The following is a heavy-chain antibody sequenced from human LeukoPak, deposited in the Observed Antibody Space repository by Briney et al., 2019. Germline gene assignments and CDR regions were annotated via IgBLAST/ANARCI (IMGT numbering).Heavy chain of an antibody. Sequence: ASVKVSCKVSGYTLTELSMHWVRQTPGKGLEWMGGFEPEDGETIYAQKCQSRVTMTEDTSTETAYMELSSLRSEDTAVYFCAAGLYHFDYWGQGTLVTVSS. D-gene: IGHD2-2*02. V-gene: IGHV1-24*01. CDR3: AAGLYHFDY. CDR1: GYTLTELS. J-gene: IGHJ4*02. CDR2: FEPEDGET.